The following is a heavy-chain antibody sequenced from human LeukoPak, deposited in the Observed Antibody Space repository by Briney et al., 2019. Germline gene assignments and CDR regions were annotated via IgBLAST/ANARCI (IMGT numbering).Heavy chain of an antibody. Sequence: GGSLRLSCAASGFTFSSYSMNWVRQVPGKGLVWVARIKGDGSSTRHADSMKGRFTISRDNAKNTLYLQMNSLRDEDTAVYYCVREGLECSGSSCQRAAFDYWGQGTLVTVSS. V-gene: IGHV3-74*01. D-gene: IGHD2-2*01. J-gene: IGHJ4*02. CDR3: VREGLECSGSSCQRAAFDY. CDR2: IKGDGSST. CDR1: GFTFSSYS.